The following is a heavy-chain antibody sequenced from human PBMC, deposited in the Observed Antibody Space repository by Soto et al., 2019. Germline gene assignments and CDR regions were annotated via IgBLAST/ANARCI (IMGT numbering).Heavy chain of an antibody. V-gene: IGHV4-4*02. CDR3: AREGLVLAPSTVNSDHYYYAMDV. CDR1: GGSISRSNW. Sequence: SETLSLTCAVSGGSISRSNWWSWVRQPPGKGLEWIGEIYHSGSTNYNPSLKSRVTISVDKSKNQFSLKLGSVTAADTAVYYCAREGLVLAPSTVNSDHYYYAMDVWGQGTTVTVSS. D-gene: IGHD3-3*02. J-gene: IGHJ6*02. CDR2: IYHSGST.